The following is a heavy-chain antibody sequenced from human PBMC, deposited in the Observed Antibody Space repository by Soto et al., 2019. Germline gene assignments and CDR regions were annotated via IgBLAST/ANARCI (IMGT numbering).Heavy chain of an antibody. D-gene: IGHD5-18*01. CDR1: GASISSNSYY. CDR2: LSHSGGT. CDR3: AKDSGYNYGYFRWFDP. J-gene: IGHJ5*02. Sequence: PSETLSLTCTVSGASISSNSYYWGWIRQPPGKGLEWIGSLSHSGGTNYNPALKSRVTISVDTSKNQFSLKLSSVTAADTAVYYCAKDSGYNYGYFRWFDPWGQGTLVTVSS. V-gene: IGHV4-39*07.